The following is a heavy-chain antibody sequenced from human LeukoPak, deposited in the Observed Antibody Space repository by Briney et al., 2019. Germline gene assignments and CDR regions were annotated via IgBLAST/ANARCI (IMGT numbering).Heavy chain of an antibody. V-gene: IGHV4-59*01. CDR2: IYHSGST. J-gene: IGHJ4*02. CDR1: GASIRNYY. Sequence: PSETLSLTCTVSGASIRNYYWSWIRQPPGKGLERIGYIYHSGSTTYHPSLKSQVTISVDTSKSQFSLKLSSVTAADTAMYYCARGGMTTILDYWGRGTLVTVSS. CDR3: ARGGMTTILDY. D-gene: IGHD4-17*01.